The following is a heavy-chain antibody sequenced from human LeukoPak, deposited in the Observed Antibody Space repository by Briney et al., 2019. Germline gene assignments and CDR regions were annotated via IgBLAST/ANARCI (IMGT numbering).Heavy chain of an antibody. CDR2: IYLSGST. J-gene: IGHJ4*02. V-gene: IGHV4-4*02. D-gene: IGHD2-2*01. CDR3: ARGGVIPAD. Sequence: SSETLSLTCAVSGGSVSSSNWWTWVRQPPGKGLEWIGEIYLSGSTNYSPSLKSRVTISIDKSKNQFSLKLSSMTAADTAVYYCARGGVIPADWGQGTLVTVSS. CDR1: GGSVSSSNW.